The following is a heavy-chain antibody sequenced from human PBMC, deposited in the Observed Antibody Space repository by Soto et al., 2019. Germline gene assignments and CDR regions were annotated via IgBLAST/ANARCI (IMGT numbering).Heavy chain of an antibody. CDR3: ARALYSSSSGLDY. J-gene: IGHJ4*02. CDR1: GYTFTGYY. CDR2: INPNSGGT. V-gene: IGHV1-2*04. D-gene: IGHD6-6*01. Sequence: ASVKVSCKASGYTFTGYYMHWVRQAPGQGLEWMGWINPNSGGTNYAQKFQGWVTMTRDTSISTAYMELSRLRSDDTAVYYCARALYSSSSGLDYWGQGTLVTVSS.